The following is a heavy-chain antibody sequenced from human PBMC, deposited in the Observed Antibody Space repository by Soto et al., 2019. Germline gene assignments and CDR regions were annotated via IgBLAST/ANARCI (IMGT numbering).Heavy chain of an antibody. CDR1: GYTFSSYG. V-gene: IGHV1-18*01. CDR3: ARDGYYSGSGTYSPPRYYGMDV. CDR2: ISDYNGNT. Sequence: QVQLVQSGVEVKKAGASVKVSCKASGYTFSSYGISWARQAPGQGLEWMGWISDYNGNTHYAQKFQGRRIMTTYTSTRTAYMEWRALRSDATAVYVCARDGYYSGSGTYSPPRYYGMDVWGQGTTVTVSS. J-gene: IGHJ6*02. D-gene: IGHD3-10*01.